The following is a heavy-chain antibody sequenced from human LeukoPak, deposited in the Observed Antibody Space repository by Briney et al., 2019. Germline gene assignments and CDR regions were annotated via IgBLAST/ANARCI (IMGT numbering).Heavy chain of an antibody. CDR1: GYTFTGYY. CDR2: INPNGGGT. CDR3: ARAPTQDDTFDY. D-gene: IGHD1-1*01. V-gene: IGHV1-2*02. Sequence: ASVKVSCKASGYTFTGYYMHWVRQAPGQGLEWMGWINPNGGGTNYAQKFQGRVTMTRDTSISTAYMELSRLRSDDTAVYYCARAPTQDDTFDYWGQGTLVTVSS. J-gene: IGHJ4*02.